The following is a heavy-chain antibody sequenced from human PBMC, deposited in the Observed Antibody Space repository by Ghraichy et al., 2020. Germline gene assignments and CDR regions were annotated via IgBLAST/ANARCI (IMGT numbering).Heavy chain of an antibody. Sequence: GGSLRLSCAASGFTFSSYAMHWVRQAPGKGLEWVAVISYDGSNKYYADSVKGRFTISRDNSKNTLYLQMNSLRAEDTAVYYCARAHWNDQRYYYYYYGMDVWGQGTTVTVSS. CDR2: ISYDGSNK. V-gene: IGHV3-30-3*01. CDR3: ARAHWNDQRYYYYYYGMDV. J-gene: IGHJ6*02. D-gene: IGHD1-1*01. CDR1: GFTFSSYA.